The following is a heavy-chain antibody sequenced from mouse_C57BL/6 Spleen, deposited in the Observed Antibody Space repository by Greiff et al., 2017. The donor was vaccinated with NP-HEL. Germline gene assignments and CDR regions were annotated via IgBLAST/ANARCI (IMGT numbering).Heavy chain of an antibody. Sequence: QVTLKECGPGILQPSQTLSLTCSFSGFSLSTFGMGVGWIRQPSGKGLEWLAHIWWDDDKYYNPALKSRLTISKDTSKNQVFLKIANVDTADTATDYCARIEDGSSPAWFAYWGQGTLVTVSA. D-gene: IGHD1-1*01. CDR3: ARIEDGSSPAWFAY. CDR2: IWWDDDK. V-gene: IGHV8-8*01. CDR1: GFSLSTFGMG. J-gene: IGHJ3*01.